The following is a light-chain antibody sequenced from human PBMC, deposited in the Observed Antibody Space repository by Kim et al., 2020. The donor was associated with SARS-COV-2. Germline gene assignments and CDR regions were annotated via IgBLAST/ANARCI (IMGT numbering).Light chain of an antibody. CDR3: QAWDSITVV. CDR2: HDS. V-gene: IGLV3-1*01. Sequence: SLCPGQTASITCSGDKLGDKYACWYQQKPGRSPVLVIYHDSKRPSGIPERFSGSNSGNTATLTISGTQAIDEADYYCQAWDSITVVFGGGTQLTVL. J-gene: IGLJ2*01. CDR1: KLGDKY.